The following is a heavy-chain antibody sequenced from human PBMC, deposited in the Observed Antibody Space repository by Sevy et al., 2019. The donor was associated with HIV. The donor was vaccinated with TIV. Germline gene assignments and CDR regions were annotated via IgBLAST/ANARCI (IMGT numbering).Heavy chain of an antibody. D-gene: IGHD1-1*01. J-gene: IGHJ6*02. CDR1: GGSVSSSSYY. CDR2: IYYTGST. CDR3: ARPESTTVTYGMDV. Sequence: SETLSLTCTVPGGSVSSSSYYWGWIRQPPGKGLEWIGSIYYTGSTNHNPSLKSRVTISVDRSKNQFSLKLGSVTAADTAIYYCARPESTTVTYGMDVWGQGTTVTVSS. V-gene: IGHV4-39*01.